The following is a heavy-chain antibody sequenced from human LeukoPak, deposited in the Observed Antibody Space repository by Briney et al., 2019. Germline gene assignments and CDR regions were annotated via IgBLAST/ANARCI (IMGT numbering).Heavy chain of an antibody. CDR3: ARPRVGWLRFGGYAFDI. CDR2: IDPSDSYT. Sequence: GESLRISCKGSGYSFTSYWISWVRQMPGKGLEWMGRIDPSDSYTNYSPSFQGHVTISADKSVSTAYLQWSSLKASDTARYYCARPRVGWLRFGGYAFDIWGQGTMVTVSS. J-gene: IGHJ3*02. CDR1: GYSFTSYW. V-gene: IGHV5-10-1*01. D-gene: IGHD5-12*01.